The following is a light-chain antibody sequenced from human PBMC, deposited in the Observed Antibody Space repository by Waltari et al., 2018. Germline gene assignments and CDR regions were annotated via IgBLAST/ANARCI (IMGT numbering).Light chain of an antibody. CDR2: KNN. J-gene: IGLJ6*01. CDR3: ATWDVSLNANV. Sequence: QSVLTQPPSASGTPGQRVTISCSGGSSNIGTHIVTWYKQVPGTAPKLLIYKNNQRPSGVPDRISGSKSGTSASLAISGLQSDDEADYYCATWDVSLNANVFGSGTTVTVL. CDR1: SSNIGTHI. V-gene: IGLV1-44*01.